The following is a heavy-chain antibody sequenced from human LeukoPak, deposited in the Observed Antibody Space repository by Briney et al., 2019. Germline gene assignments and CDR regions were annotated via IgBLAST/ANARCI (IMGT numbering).Heavy chain of an antibody. CDR3: AKDIDYYDSSGYYFDY. V-gene: IGHV3-20*04. CDR2: INWNGGST. J-gene: IGHJ4*02. D-gene: IGHD3-22*01. Sequence: GGSLRLSCAASGFTFDDYGMSWARQAPGKGLEWVSGINWNGGSTGYADSVKGRFTISRDNAKNSLYLQMNSLRAEDTALYYCAKDIDYYDSSGYYFDYWGQGTLVTVSS. CDR1: GFTFDDYG.